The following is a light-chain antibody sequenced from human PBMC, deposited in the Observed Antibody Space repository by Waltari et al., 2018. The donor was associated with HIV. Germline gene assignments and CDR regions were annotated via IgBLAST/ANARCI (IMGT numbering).Light chain of an antibody. CDR1: QTVLYSSDNRDY. CDR2: WAS. Sequence: DIVLTQSPDSMAVSLGERATVNCTSSQTVLYSSDNRDYLAWYQVRPGQPPQLLIYWASTRQSGVPDRFSGSGSGTHFTLTISGLQAEDVVIYYCQQYYTTPQSFGQGTRLEI. CDR3: QQYYTTPQS. V-gene: IGKV4-1*01. J-gene: IGKJ2*03.